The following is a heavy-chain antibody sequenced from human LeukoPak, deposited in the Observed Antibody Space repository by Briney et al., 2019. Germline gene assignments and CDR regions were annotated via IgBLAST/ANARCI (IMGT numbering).Heavy chain of an antibody. CDR1: GFTFSDYY. CDR3: ARDVRRGISPNYYYYYMDV. CDR2: ISSSGSTI. V-gene: IGHV3-11*04. J-gene: IGHJ6*03. D-gene: IGHD2-8*01. Sequence: PGGSLRLSCAASGFTFSDYYMSWIRQAPGKGLEWVSYISSSGSTIYYADSVKGRFTISRDDAKNSLYLQMNSLRAEDTAVYYCARDVRRGISPNYYYYYMDVWGKGTTVTVSS.